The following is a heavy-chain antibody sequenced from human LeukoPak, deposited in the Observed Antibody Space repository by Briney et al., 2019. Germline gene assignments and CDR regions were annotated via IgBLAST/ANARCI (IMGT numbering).Heavy chain of an antibody. V-gene: IGHV4-34*01. CDR3: ARGKDIVVVVAATRKGYYCGMDV. D-gene: IGHD2-15*01. CDR1: GFTFGDYA. Sequence: GSLRLSCTASGFTFGDYALSWFRQPPGKGLEWIGEINHSGSTNYNPSLKSRVTISVDTSKNQFSLKLSSVTAADTAVYYCARGKDIVVVVAATRKGYYCGMDVWGQGTTVTVSS. J-gene: IGHJ6*02. CDR2: INHSGST.